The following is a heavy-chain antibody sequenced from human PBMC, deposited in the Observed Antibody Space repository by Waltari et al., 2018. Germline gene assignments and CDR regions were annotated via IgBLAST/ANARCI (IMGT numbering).Heavy chain of an antibody. J-gene: IGHJ4*02. CDR3: AKSSGSYYEVFDY. CDR2: ISGSGGTT. CDR1: GFAFANYG. D-gene: IGHD1-26*01. V-gene: IGHV3-23*04. Sequence: EVRLVESGGGLVQPGGSLRLSCAASGFAFANYGMSWVRQAPGKGLECVSSISGSGGTTYYADSVKCRFTMSKDNSKNTLFLQMNSLRVDDTADYYCAKSSGSYYEVFDYWGRGTLVTVSS.